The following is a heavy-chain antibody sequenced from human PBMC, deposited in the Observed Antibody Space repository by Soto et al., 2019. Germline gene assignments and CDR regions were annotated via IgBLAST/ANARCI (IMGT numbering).Heavy chain of an antibody. CDR2: ITSSSSTI. V-gene: IGHV3-48*01. CDR3: ARAKGSSSLNWFDP. Sequence: PGGSLRLSCAASGFTFSSYSMNWVRQAPGKGLEWVSYITSSSSTIYYADSVKGRFTISRDNAKNSLYLQMNSLRAEDTAVYFCARAKGSSSLNWFDPWGQGTLVTVSS. D-gene: IGHD6-13*01. J-gene: IGHJ5*02. CDR1: GFTFSSYS.